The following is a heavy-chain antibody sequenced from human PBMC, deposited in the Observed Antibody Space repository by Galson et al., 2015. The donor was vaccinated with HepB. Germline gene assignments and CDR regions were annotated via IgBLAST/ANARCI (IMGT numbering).Heavy chain of an antibody. CDR2: ISSSSTI. V-gene: IGHV3-48*02. Sequence: SLRLSCAASGFTFSSYSMNWVRQAPGKGLEWVSYISSSSTIYYADSVKGRFAISRDNAKNSLYLQMNSLRDEDTAVYYCARDRGGNWGFDYWGQGTLVTVSS. J-gene: IGHJ4*02. D-gene: IGHD4-23*01. CDR3: ARDRGGNWGFDY. CDR1: GFTFSSYS.